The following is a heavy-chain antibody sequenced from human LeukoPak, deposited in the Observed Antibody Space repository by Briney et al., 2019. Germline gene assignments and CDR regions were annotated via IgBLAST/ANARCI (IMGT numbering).Heavy chain of an antibody. CDR2: MNHDGSEK. CDR1: GFTFSSYW. CDR3: AKPQITMIVVAPLKNAFDI. Sequence: GGSLRLSCAASGFTFSSYWMNWVRQAPGKGLEWVANMNHDGSEKYQIDSVKGRFTISRDNSKNSLYLQMNSLRAEDTAVYYCAKPQITMIVVAPLKNAFDIWGQGTMVTVSS. D-gene: IGHD3-22*01. J-gene: IGHJ3*02. V-gene: IGHV3-7*03.